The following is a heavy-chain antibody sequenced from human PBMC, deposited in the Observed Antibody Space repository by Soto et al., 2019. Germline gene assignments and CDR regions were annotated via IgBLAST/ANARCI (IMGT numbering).Heavy chain of an antibody. CDR1: GFTFSSYS. CDR3: AREGAVVAAQPHAFDI. Sequence: EVQLVESGGGLVQPGGSLRLSCAASGFTFSSYSMNWVRQAPGKGLEWVSYISSSSSTIYYADSVKGRFTISRDNAKNSLYLQMNSLRDEDTAVYYCAREGAVVAAQPHAFDIWGRGTMVTVSS. V-gene: IGHV3-48*02. D-gene: IGHD2-15*01. CDR2: ISSSSSTI. J-gene: IGHJ3*02.